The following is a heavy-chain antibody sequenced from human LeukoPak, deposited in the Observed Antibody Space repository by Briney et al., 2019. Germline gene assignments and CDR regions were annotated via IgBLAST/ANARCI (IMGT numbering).Heavy chain of an antibody. Sequence: GRSLRLSCAASGFTFSNYGMHWVRQAPGKGLEWVSAISGSGDSTYYADSVKGRFTISRDNSKNTLYLQMNSLRAEDTAVYYCAKSSLSYSSSYQTPFDYWGQGTLVTVSS. CDR3: AKSSLSYSSSYQTPFDY. J-gene: IGHJ4*02. V-gene: IGHV3-23*01. CDR2: ISGSGDST. D-gene: IGHD6-6*01. CDR1: GFTFSNYG.